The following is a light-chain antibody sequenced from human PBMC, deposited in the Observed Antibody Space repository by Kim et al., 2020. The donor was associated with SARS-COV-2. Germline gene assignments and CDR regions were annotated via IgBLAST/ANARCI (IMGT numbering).Light chain of an antibody. Sequence: SSELTQDPAVSVALGQTVSITCQGDSLRSYYATWYQQKPGQAPILVIYGKNNRPSGIPDRFSGPSSGNTASLTITGTQAGDEADYYCNSRDSNDNVVFGG. CDR3: NSRDSNDNVV. CDR1: SLRSYY. V-gene: IGLV3-19*01. CDR2: GKN. J-gene: IGLJ2*01.